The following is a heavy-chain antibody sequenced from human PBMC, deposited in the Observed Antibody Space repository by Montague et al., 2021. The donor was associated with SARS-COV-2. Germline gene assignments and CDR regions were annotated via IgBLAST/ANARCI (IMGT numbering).Heavy chain of an antibody. D-gene: IGHD3-16*02. CDR3: ARSVVGGTYRHTRWFDP. J-gene: IGHJ5*02. CDR2: TYYSGVA. Sequence: SETLSLTCTVSGDSMRSSYWNWIRQPPGKGLEYIGYTYYSGVANYSPSLRSRVTISLDTSKNLFSLNLRSVTAADTAVYYCARSVVGGTYRHTRWFDPWGQGTLVTVFS. CDR1: GDSMRSSY. V-gene: IGHV4-59*13.